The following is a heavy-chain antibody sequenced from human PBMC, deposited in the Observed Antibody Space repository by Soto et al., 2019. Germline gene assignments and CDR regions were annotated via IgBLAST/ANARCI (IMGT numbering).Heavy chain of an antibody. J-gene: IGHJ4*02. V-gene: IGHV3-23*01. Sequence: EVQLLESGGGLVQPGGSLRLSCAASGFTFSSYAMSWVRQAPGKGLEWVSALSGSGGSTYYADSVKGRFTISRDNSKNTLYLQMNSLRAEDTAVYYCAKDARDIVVVPAEYYFDYWGQGSLVTVSS. CDR3: AKDARDIVVVPAEYYFDY. D-gene: IGHD2-2*01. CDR1: GFTFSSYA. CDR2: LSGSGGST.